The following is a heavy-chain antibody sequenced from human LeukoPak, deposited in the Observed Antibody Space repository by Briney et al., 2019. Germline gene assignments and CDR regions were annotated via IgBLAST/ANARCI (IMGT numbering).Heavy chain of an antibody. V-gene: IGHV3-21*01. CDR1: GFTFSSYS. CDR3: ARESASIYGSGYYFDY. Sequence: GGSLRLSCAASGFTFSSYSMNWVRQAPGKGLEWVSSISSSSYIYYADSVKGRFTISRDNAKNSLYLQMNSLRAEDTAVYYCARESASIYGSGYYFDYWGQGTLVTVSS. D-gene: IGHD3-10*01. CDR2: ISSSSYI. J-gene: IGHJ4*02.